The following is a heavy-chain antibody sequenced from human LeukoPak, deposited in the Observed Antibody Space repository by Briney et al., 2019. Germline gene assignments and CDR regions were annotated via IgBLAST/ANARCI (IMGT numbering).Heavy chain of an antibody. CDR3: ASGRQLGY. V-gene: IGHV3-7*01. CDR1: GFTFSNYW. Sequence: GGYLRLSCAASGFTFSNYWMSWVRQAPGKGLEWVANIKEDGSEKYYVDSVKGRFTISRDNARNSLYLQMNSLRAEDTAVYYCASGRQLGYWGQGTLVTVSS. J-gene: IGHJ4*02. CDR2: IKEDGSEK. D-gene: IGHD6-13*01.